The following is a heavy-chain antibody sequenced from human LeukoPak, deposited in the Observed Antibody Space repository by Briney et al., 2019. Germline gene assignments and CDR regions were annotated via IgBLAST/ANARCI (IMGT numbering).Heavy chain of an antibody. D-gene: IGHD3-10*01. V-gene: IGHV4-59*01. Sequence: SETLSLACTVSDGSFSSYFWSWIRQPPGKGLEWIGSIYYSGSPNYNPSLKSRVTISRDTSKNHFSLKLSSVIAADTAVYYCARERFDLSYYYYMDVWGKGTAVTISS. CDR1: DGSFSSYF. CDR2: IYYSGSP. CDR3: ARERFDLSYYYYMDV. J-gene: IGHJ6*03.